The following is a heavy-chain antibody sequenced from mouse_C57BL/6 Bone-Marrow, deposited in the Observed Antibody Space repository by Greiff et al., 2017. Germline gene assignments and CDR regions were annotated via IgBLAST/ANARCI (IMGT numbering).Heavy chain of an antibody. CDR2: IYPRSGNT. D-gene: IGHD1-1*01. CDR3: ARGGYYYGSSLRYFDY. CDR1: GYTFTSYG. J-gene: IGHJ2*01. V-gene: IGHV1-81*01. Sequence: QVQLKESGAELARPGASVKLSCKASGYTFTSYGISWVKQRTGQGLEWIGEIYPRSGNTYYNEKFKGKATLTADNSSSTAYMELRSLTSEDSAVYFCARGGYYYGSSLRYFDYWGQGTTLTVSS.